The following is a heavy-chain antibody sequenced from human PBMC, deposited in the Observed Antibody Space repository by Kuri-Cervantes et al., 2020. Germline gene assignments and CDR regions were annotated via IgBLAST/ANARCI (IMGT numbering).Heavy chain of an antibody. V-gene: IGHV3-33*01. D-gene: IGHD3-10*01. CDR2: IWYDGSNK. Sequence: GESLKISCAASGFTFSSYGMHWVRQAPGKGLEWVAVIWYDGSNKYYADSVKGRFTISRDNSKNTLYLQMNSLRAEDTAVYYCARPTEYYFDYWGQGTLVTVSP. CDR1: GFTFSSYG. CDR3: ARPTEYYFDY. J-gene: IGHJ4*02.